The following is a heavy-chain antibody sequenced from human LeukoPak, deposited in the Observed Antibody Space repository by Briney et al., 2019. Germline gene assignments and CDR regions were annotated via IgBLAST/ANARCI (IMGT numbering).Heavy chain of an antibody. CDR2: IYHSGST. D-gene: IGHD3-9*01. V-gene: IGHV4-4*02. Sequence: KPSETLSLTCAVSGGSISSSNWWSWVRQPPGKGLEWIGEIYHSGSTNYNPSLKSRVTISVDKSKNQFSLKLSSVTAADTAVYYCARAYDILTGYHYYYYMDVWGKGTTVTVSS. CDR1: GGSISSSNW. CDR3: ARAYDILTGYHYYYYMDV. J-gene: IGHJ6*03.